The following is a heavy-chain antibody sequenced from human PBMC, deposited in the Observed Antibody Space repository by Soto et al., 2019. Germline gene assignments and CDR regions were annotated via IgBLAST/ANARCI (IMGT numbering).Heavy chain of an antibody. Sequence: ASVKLSCKTCEDSFTSYYMHWVRQAPGQGLEWMGIINPSGGSTSYAQKFQGRVTMTRDTSTSTVYMELSSLRSEDMAVYYCAREWELRSYYFDYWGQGTLVTVSS. J-gene: IGHJ4*02. CDR3: AREWELRSYYFDY. V-gene: IGHV1-46*01. CDR1: EDSFTSYY. CDR2: INPSGGST. D-gene: IGHD1-26*01.